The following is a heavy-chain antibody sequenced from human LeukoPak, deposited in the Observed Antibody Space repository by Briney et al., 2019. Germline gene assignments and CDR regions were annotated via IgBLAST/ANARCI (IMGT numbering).Heavy chain of an antibody. J-gene: IGHJ4*02. V-gene: IGHV3-23*01. D-gene: IGHD3-10*01. CDR1: GFTFTNYA. CDR3: ARGRPMIRGVITYFDY. Sequence: GGSLRLSCAASGFTFTNYAMNWVRQAPGKGLEWVSAISDGGGSAYYADSVKGRFTISRDNSKNTLYLQMDSLRAEDTAVYYCARGRPMIRGVITYFDYWGQGTLVTVSS. CDR2: ISDGGGSA.